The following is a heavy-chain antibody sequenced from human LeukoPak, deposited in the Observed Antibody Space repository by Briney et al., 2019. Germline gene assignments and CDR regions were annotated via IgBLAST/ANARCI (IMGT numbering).Heavy chain of an antibody. CDR3: ARDPEFDGGHGFDH. Sequence: PSETLSLTCTVSGGSISNYYWSWIRQPAGKGLEWIGRIYTSGSSNYNPSLKSRVTMSVDTPKNQFSLKLSSVTAADTAVYYCARDPEFDGGHGFDHWGQGTLVTVSS. V-gene: IGHV4-4*07. J-gene: IGHJ4*02. D-gene: IGHD4-23*01. CDR1: GGSISNYY. CDR2: IYTSGSS.